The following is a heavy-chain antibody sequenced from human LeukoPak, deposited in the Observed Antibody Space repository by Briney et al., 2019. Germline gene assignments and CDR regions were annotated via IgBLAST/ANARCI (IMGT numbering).Heavy chain of an antibody. CDR3: ARERLENCNDGSCPDALDI. J-gene: IGHJ3*02. V-gene: IGHV3-33*01. CDR1: GFSFSIYL. Sequence: GGSLRLSCAASGFSFSIYLMHWVRQAPGKGLEWVALIGFDVSKIYYADSVKGRFTISRDNSKNTLYLQMNSLRDEDTAVYFCARERLENCNDGSCPDALDIWGQGTMVTISS. CDR2: IGFDVSKI. D-gene: IGHD2-15*01.